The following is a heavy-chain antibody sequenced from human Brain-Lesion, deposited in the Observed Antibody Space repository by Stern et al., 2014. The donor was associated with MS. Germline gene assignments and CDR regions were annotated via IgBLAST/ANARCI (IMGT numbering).Heavy chain of an antibody. D-gene: IGHD5-18*01. CDR1: GGSISSGRDY. CDR2: IHPSGSA. V-gene: IGHV4-61*02. CDR3: ASGYRIFDY. Sequence: QVQLVESGPGLVKPSQTLSLTCTVSGGSISSGRDYWSWIRQPVGKGLEWIGRIHPSGSAFYTPSLKSRVTISTDTSMNQFSLELNSATAADTAIYYCASGYRIFDYWGQGILVTVSS. J-gene: IGHJ4*02.